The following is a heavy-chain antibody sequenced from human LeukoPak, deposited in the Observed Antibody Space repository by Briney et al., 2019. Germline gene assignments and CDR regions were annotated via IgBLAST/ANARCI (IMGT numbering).Heavy chain of an antibody. CDR3: ARGRGKYSSSPFDY. D-gene: IGHD6-6*01. V-gene: IGHV4-34*01. J-gene: IGHJ4*02. CDR1: GGSFSGYY. Sequence: PSEPLSLTCAVYGGSFSGYYWSWIRQPPGKGLEWIGEINHSGSTNYNPSLKSRVTISVDTSKNQFSLKLSSVTAADTAVYYCARGRGKYSSSPFDYWGQGTLVTVSS. CDR2: INHSGST.